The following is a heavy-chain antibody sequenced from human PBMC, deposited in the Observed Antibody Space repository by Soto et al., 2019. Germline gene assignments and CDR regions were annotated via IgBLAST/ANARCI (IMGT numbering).Heavy chain of an antibody. D-gene: IGHD6-13*01. CDR1: EGTFNSYA. CDR3: ASGASRWYPYLFDS. CDR2: IIPYYNTL. Sequence: QAQVVQSGAEVRKPGSSVKLSCKASEGTFNSYAIAWVRQAPGQGLEWMGGIIPYYNTLNYAQKFQDRVTITEEDSTNTVYMELSSRRSDETAVYFCASGASRWYPYLFDSWAQGTLVTVSS. V-gene: IGHV1-69*01. J-gene: IGHJ4*02.